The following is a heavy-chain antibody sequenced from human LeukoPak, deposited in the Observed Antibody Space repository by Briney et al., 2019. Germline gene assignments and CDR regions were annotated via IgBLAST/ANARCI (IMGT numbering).Heavy chain of an antibody. CDR2: IGRGGGIK. CDR1: GFTFSDYE. Sequence: GGSLRLSCAASGFTFSDYEMDWVRQAPGKGLEWVSYIGRGGGIKYYADSVKGRFIISRDNAKNSLYLQMNRLRAEDTAIYYCARTTPGINGIEFDFWGQGTRVTVSS. CDR3: ARTTPGINGIEFDF. D-gene: IGHD1-20*01. V-gene: IGHV3-48*03. J-gene: IGHJ4*02.